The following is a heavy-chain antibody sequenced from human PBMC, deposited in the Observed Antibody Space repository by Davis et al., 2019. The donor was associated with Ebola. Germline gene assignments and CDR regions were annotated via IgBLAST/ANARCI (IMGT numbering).Heavy chain of an antibody. V-gene: IGHV5-51*01. CDR2: IRPGDSDT. CDR3: ARQKSWGSSWYLAY. J-gene: IGHJ4*02. D-gene: IGHD6-13*01. Sequence: GESLKISCKGSGYNFPNFWIGWVRQMPGKGLEWMGIIRPGDSDTRYSPSFQGQVMISADKSINTAYLQWSSLRASDTAMYYCARQKSWGSSWYLAYWGQGTLVTVSS. CDR1: GYNFPNFW.